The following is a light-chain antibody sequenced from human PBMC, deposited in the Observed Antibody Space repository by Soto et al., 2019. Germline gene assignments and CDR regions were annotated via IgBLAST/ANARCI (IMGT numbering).Light chain of an antibody. CDR1: QSVSTY. J-gene: IGKJ2*01. Sequence: EIVLTQSPATLSLSPGERATLSCRASQSVSTYVAWYQQKPGQAPRLLIHDASNRATGIPARFSGSGSGTDFTLTISNLEPEDFAVYYCQQRSNWLYTFGQGTKVEIK. CDR3: QQRSNWLYT. CDR2: DAS. V-gene: IGKV3-11*01.